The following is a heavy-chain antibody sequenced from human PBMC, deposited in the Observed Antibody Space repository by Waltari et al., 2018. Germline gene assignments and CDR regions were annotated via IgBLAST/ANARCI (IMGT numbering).Heavy chain of an antibody. CDR3: ARDLGRVGVVPPNAFDI. CDR2: IYYSGST. J-gene: IGHJ3*02. Sequence: QLQLQESGPGLVKPSETLSLTCTVSGGSISSSSYYWGWIRQPPGKGLEWIGSIYYSGSTYYNPSLKSRVTISVDTSKNQFSLKLSSVTAADTAVYYCARDLGRVGVVPPNAFDIWGQGTMVTVSS. V-gene: IGHV4-39*07. CDR1: GGSISSSSYY. D-gene: IGHD3-3*01.